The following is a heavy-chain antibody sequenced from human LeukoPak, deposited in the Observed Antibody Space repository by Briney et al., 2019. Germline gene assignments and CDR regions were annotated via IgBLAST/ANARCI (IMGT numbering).Heavy chain of an antibody. V-gene: IGHV4-38-2*02. D-gene: IGHD2-15*01. Sequence: PSETLSLTCTVSGYSISSGYYWGWIRQPPGKGLEWIGSIYHSGSTYYNPSLKSRVTISVDTSKNQFSLKLSSVTAADTAVYYCARRYCSGGSCYPFDYWGQGTLVTVSS. CDR1: GYSISSGYY. CDR3: ARRYCSGGSCYPFDY. CDR2: IYHSGST. J-gene: IGHJ4*02.